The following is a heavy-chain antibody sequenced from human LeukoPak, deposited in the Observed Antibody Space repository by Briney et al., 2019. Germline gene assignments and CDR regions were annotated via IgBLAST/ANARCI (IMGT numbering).Heavy chain of an antibody. CDR3: ARGRWTYYDFWSGYYFGDY. V-gene: IGHV3-30-3*01. J-gene: IGHJ4*02. CDR2: ISYDGSNK. Sequence: GGSLRLSCAASGFTFSSYAMHWVRQAPGKGLEWVAVISYDGSNKYYADSVKGRFTISRDNSKNTLYLQMHSLRAEDTAVYYCARGRWTYYDFWSGYYFGDYWGQGTLVTVSS. D-gene: IGHD3-3*01. CDR1: GFTFSSYA.